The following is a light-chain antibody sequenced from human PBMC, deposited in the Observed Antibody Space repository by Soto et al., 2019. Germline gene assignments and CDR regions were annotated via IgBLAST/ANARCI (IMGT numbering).Light chain of an antibody. CDR3: MQGTHWPLT. V-gene: IGKV2-30*01. CDR1: QSLVYTDGNTY. CDR2: RVS. J-gene: IGKJ4*01. Sequence: DVVMTQSPLSLPVTLGQPASISCRSSQSLVYTDGNTYLSWFQQRPGQSPRRLIYRVSNRDSGVPDRFSGSGSGTDFTLKISRVEAEYVGVYYCMQGTHWPLTFGGGTKVDIK.